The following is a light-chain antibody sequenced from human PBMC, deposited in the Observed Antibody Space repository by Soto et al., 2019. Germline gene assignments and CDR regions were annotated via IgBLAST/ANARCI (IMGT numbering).Light chain of an antibody. Sequence: EVVLTQSPATLSLSPGERATLSCRASQSVSDYLAWYQQKPGQAPRLLIYDASQRPTDIPARFSGSGFGTDFTLTINNVEPDDFAVYYCEQRSDWPPLTFGQGTRLDI. V-gene: IGKV3-11*01. CDR1: QSVSDY. J-gene: IGKJ5*01. CDR2: DAS. CDR3: EQRSDWPPLT.